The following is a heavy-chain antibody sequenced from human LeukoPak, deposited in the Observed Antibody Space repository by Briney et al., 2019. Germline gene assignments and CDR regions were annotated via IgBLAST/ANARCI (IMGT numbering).Heavy chain of an antibody. D-gene: IGHD3-10*01. CDR2: ISSNGGST. Sequence: GGSLRLSCSVSGFTFSSYAMHWVRQAPGKGLEYVSAISSNGGSTYYADSVKGRFTISRDNSKNTLYLQMSSLRAEDTAVYYCVKVPRGAGGWYYFDYWGQGTLVTVSS. V-gene: IGHV3-64D*09. CDR1: GFTFSSYA. J-gene: IGHJ4*02. CDR3: VKVPRGAGGWYYFDY.